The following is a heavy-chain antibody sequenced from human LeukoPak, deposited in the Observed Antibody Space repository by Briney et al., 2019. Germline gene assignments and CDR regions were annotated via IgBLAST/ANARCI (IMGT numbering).Heavy chain of an antibody. Sequence: GESLKISCKGSGYSFTSYWIGWVRQMPGKGLEWMGIIYPGDSDTRYSPSFQGQVTISADKSISTAYLQWSRLKASDTAMYYCARGYCSSTSCSVGFDYWSQGTLVTVSS. D-gene: IGHD2-2*01. J-gene: IGHJ4*02. CDR2: IYPGDSDT. CDR1: GYSFTSYW. CDR3: ARGYCSSTSCSVGFDY. V-gene: IGHV5-51*01.